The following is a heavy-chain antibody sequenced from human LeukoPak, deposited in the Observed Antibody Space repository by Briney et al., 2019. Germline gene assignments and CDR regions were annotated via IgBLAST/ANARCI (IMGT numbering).Heavy chain of an antibody. CDR1: GFTFSSYG. J-gene: IGHJ4*02. CDR3: AKDQPHYDFFSDY. V-gene: IGHV3-30*02. D-gene: IGHD3-3*01. CDR2: IRYDGSNK. Sequence: PGGSLRLSCAASGFTFSSYGMHWVRQAPGKGLEWVAFIRYDGSNKYYADSVKGRFTISRDNSKNTLYLQMNSLRAEDTAVYYCAKDQPHYDFFSDYWGQGTLVTVSS.